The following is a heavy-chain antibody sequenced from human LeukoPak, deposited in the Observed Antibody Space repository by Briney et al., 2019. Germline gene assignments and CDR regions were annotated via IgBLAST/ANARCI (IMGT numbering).Heavy chain of an antibody. CDR3: AKVPAGTFFFDY. CDR2: ISGSGGST. CDR1: GLTFSSYA. Sequence: GGSLRLSCAASGLTFSSYAMSWVRQAPGKGLEWVSAISGSGGSTYYADSVKGRFTISRDNSKNTLYLQMNSLRAEDTAVYYCAKVPAGTFFFDYWGQGTLVTVSS. D-gene: IGHD6-19*01. J-gene: IGHJ4*02. V-gene: IGHV3-23*01.